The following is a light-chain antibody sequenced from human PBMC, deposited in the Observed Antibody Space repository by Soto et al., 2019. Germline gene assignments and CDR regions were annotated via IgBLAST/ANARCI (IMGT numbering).Light chain of an antibody. CDR1: SSDVGGYNY. J-gene: IGLJ3*02. CDR2: EVS. Sequence: QSVLTQPASVSGSPGQSITISCAGTSSDVGGYNYVSWYQHYPGKAPKLMIYEVSNRPSGVSNRFSGARSGNTASLTISGLQTEDEADYYCGTWDSSLSAWVFGGGTKVTVL. CDR3: GTWDSSLSAWV. V-gene: IGLV2-14*01.